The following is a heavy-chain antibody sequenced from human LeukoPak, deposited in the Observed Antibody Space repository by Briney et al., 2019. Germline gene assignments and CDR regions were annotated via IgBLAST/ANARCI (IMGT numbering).Heavy chain of an antibody. V-gene: IGHV4-31*03. Sequence: SETLSLTCTVSGGSISSGGYYWSWVRQHPGKGLEWIGYIYYSGSNYYNPSLKSRVTISVDTSKNQFSLKLSSVTAADTAVYYCARDYSNYVHWFDPWGQGTLVTVSS. CDR3: ARDYSNYVHWFDP. CDR1: GGSISSGGYY. J-gene: IGHJ5*02. CDR2: IYYSGSN. D-gene: IGHD4-11*01.